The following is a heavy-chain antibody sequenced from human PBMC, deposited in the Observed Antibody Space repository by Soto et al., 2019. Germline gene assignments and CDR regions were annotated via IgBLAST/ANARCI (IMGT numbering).Heavy chain of an antibody. V-gene: IGHV3-30*03. Sequence: QVQLVESGGGVVQPGRSLRLSCAASEFTFSSYGMHWVRQAPGKGLEWVAVISYDGSNKYYADSVKGRFTISRDNSKNTLYLQMNSLRAEDTAVYYCAAYYDTIRVGYYYGMDVWGQGTTVTVSS. J-gene: IGHJ6*02. CDR1: EFTFSSYG. CDR3: AAYYDTIRVGYYYGMDV. CDR2: ISYDGSNK. D-gene: IGHD3-22*01.